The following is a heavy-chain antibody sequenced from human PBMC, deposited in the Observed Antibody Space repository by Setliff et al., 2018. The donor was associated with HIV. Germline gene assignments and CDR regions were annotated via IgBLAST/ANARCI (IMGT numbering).Heavy chain of an antibody. V-gene: IGHV4-39*01. J-gene: IGHJ5*02. CDR2: IYYSGST. D-gene: IGHD3-22*01. Sequence: PSETLSLTCTVSGGSISSGSNYWSWIRQPPGKGLEWIGSIYYSGSTYYNPSLKSRVTISVDTSKNQFSLKLSSVTAADAAVYYCASRVYYYDSSGYLREEGFDPWGQGTLVTVSS. CDR3: ASRVYYYDSSGYLREEGFDP. CDR1: GGSISSGSNY.